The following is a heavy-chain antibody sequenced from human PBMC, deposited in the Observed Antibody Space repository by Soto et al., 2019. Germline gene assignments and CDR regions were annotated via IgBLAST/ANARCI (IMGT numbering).Heavy chain of an antibody. CDR1: GFTFSSYA. D-gene: IGHD2-8*02. CDR2: ISGSGGST. Sequence: EVQLLESGGGLVQPGGSLRLSCAASGFTFSSYAMSWVRQAPGKGLEWVSAISGSGGSTYYADSVKGRFTISRDNSKNTLDLQRNSRRAEDTAVYYCAKGRHPGGFDRWGRGTLVTVSS. J-gene: IGHJ2*01. V-gene: IGHV3-23*01. CDR3: AKGRHPGGFDR.